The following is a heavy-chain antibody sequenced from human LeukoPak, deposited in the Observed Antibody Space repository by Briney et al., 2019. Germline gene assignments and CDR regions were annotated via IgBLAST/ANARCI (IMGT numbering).Heavy chain of an antibody. V-gene: IGHV3-48*03. J-gene: IGHJ6*03. CDR1: GFTFSCYE. CDR3: ARVLRYCSGGNCYSGGLGYMDV. D-gene: IGHD2-15*01. CDR2: ISSSGSTI. Sequence: GGSLRLSCAASGFTFSCYEMNWVRQAPGKGLEWVSYISSSGSTIYYADSVKGRFTISRDNAKNSLFLQMNGLRAEDTAVYYCARVLRYCSGGNCYSGGLGYMDVWGKGTTVTISS.